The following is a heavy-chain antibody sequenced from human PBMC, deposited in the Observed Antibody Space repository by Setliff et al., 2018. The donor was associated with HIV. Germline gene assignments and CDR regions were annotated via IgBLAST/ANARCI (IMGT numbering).Heavy chain of an antibody. CDR2: ISPYIGHT. Sequence: GASVKVSCKASGYTFTTYGISWVRQAPGHGLEGMGWISPYIGHTNYAQKFQGRVTMTIDTSTSTAYMELRSLRSDDTAVYFCARLGSGWSDSYYYAMDVWGQGTTVTVSS. D-gene: IGHD6-19*01. J-gene: IGHJ6*02. CDR1: GYTFTTYG. V-gene: IGHV1-18*01. CDR3: ARLGSGWSDSYYYAMDV.